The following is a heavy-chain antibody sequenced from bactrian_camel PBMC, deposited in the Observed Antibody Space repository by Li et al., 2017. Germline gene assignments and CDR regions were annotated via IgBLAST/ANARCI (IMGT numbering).Heavy chain of an antibody. V-gene: IGHV3S53*01. D-gene: IGHD6*01. CDR1: GYTASTYC. CDR3: AASDLQRGGSCYIRGDLYKY. CDR2: IAGDGRT. J-gene: IGHJ4*01. Sequence: HVQLVESGGGSALAGGSHRLSCAASGYTASTYCMGWFRQAPGKEREGVAAIAGDGRTDYADSVKGRFTISRDGAKNIIELQMHSLKPEDTATYYCAASDLQRGGSCYIRGDLYKYWGQGTQVTVS.